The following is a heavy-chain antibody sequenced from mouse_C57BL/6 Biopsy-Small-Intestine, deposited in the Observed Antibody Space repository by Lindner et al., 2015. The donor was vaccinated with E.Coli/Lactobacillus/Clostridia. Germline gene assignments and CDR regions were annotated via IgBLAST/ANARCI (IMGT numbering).Heavy chain of an antibody. J-gene: IGHJ4*01. CDR3: ARPPYYNYAMDY. CDR2: ISSGSSTI. D-gene: IGHD2-12*01. CDR1: GFTFSDYG. Sequence: VQLQESGGGLVKPGGSLKLSSAASGFTFSDYGMHWVRQVPEKGLEWVAYISSGSSTIYYADTVKGRFTISRDNAKNTLFLQMTSLRSEDTAMYYCARPPYYNYAMDYWGQGTSVTVSS. V-gene: IGHV5-17*01.